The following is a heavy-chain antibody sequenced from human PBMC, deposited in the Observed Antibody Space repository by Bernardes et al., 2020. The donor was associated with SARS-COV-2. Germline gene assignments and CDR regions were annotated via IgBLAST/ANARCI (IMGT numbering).Heavy chain of an antibody. V-gene: IGHV1-46*01. D-gene: IGHD1-1*01. CDR3: VRDNSALDY. J-gene: IGHJ4*02. CDR1: GYTFAHYY. CDR2: ILPSDGST. Sequence: SVNVSCRTSGYTFAHYYVHWVQQAPGQGLEWMAMILPSDGSTSYPQNFQGRVTMTMDTSTATVYLELASLRYEDTALYYCVRDNSALDYWGQGTLVTVSS.